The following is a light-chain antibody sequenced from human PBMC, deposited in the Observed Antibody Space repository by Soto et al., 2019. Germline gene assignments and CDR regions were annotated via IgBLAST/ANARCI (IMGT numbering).Light chain of an antibody. CDR2: NND. V-gene: IGLV1-47*02. J-gene: IGLJ3*02. Sequence: QSVLTQPPSASGTPGQRVTMSCSGSGSNIGPNYVYWFQQFPGTAPKLLIYNNDQRPSGVPDRFSGSKSGTSASLDISGLRSEYEAYYYGAAWDDSPSRRGCGGGTQLTGL. CDR3: AAWDDSPSRRG. CDR1: GSNIGPNY.